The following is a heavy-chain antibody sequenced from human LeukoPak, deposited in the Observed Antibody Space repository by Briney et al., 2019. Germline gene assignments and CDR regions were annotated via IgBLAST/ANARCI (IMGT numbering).Heavy chain of an antibody. D-gene: IGHD2-15*01. J-gene: IGHJ4*02. Sequence: GGSLRLSCAASGFTFNNYAMSWVRQAPGKGLEWVSVIYSGGSTYYADSVKGRFTISRDNSKNTLYLQMNSLRAEDTAVYYCARVVYCSGGSCYDYWGQGTLVTVSS. CDR2: IYSGGST. CDR3: ARVVYCSGGSCYDY. V-gene: IGHV3-66*01. CDR1: GFTFNNYA.